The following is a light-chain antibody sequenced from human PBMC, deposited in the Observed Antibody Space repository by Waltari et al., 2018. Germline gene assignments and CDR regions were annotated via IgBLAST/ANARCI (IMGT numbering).Light chain of an antibody. CDR3: CSYAGSSTFGV. V-gene: IGLV2-23*03. Sequence: QSALTQPASVSGSPGQSITISCTGPSSDVGSYNLVSWYQQHPGKAPKLMIYEGSKRPSGVSNRFSGSKSGNTASLTISGLQAGDEADYYCCSYAGSSTFGVFGGGTKLTVL. CDR1: SSDVGSYNL. CDR2: EGS. J-gene: IGLJ3*02.